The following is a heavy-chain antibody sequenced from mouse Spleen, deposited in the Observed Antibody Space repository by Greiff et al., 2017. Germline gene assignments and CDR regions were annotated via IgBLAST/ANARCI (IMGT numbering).Heavy chain of an antibody. Sequence: QVQLKQSGPGLVAPSQSLSITCTVSGFSLTSYGVHWVRQPPGKGLEWLGVIWAGGSTNYNSALMSRLSISKDNSKSQVFLKMNSLQTDDTAMYYCARGTTANYFDYWGQGTTLTVSS. D-gene: IGHD1-2*01. CDR3: ARGTTANYFDY. J-gene: IGHJ2*01. CDR2: IWAGGST. CDR1: GFSLTSYG. V-gene: IGHV2-9*02.